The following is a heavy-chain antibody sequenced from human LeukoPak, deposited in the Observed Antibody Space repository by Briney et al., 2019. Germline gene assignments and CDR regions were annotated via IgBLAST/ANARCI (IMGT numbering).Heavy chain of an antibody. V-gene: IGHV3-7*01. CDR3: VRESRPGGAMGLYHNLDY. CDR1: GFTFSDFW. J-gene: IGHJ4*02. CDR2: IKEDGTEK. Sequence: GGSLRLSCAGSGFTFSDFWMTWVCRTPGKGLEWVANIKEDGTEKNLVDSVKGRFTISRDNTKNLLFLEMNNLRGDDTAIYYCVRESRPGGAMGLYHNLDYWGQGTLVAVSS. D-gene: IGHD1-1*01.